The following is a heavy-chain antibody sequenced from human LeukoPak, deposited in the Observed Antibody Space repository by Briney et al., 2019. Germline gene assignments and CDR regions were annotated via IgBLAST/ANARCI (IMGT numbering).Heavy chain of an antibody. V-gene: IGHV4-39*01. CDR2: IYYTGST. J-gene: IGHJ5*02. CDR1: GASVTSGGFY. CDR3: ARHSGSGSLSRPFDP. D-gene: IGHD3-10*01. Sequence: SETLSLTCSVSGASVTSGGFYWGWLRQSPGKGLEWIATIYYTGSTYYDPSLKSRVTISIDTSKNQFSLNVRSVTDADMAVYYCARHSGSGSLSRPFDPWGQGTLVTVTS.